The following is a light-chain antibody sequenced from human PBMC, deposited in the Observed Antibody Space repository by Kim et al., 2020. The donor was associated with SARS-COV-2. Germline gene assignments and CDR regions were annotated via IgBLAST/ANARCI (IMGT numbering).Light chain of an antibody. CDR2: AAS. Sequence: AAVGDRVTITCRASQDIGNYLAWYQQKPGKVPELLIYAASALRSGVPSRFSGSGSATAFTLSISSLQPEDVATYYCQKYNSVPRTFGQGTKVDIK. CDR3: QKYNSVPRT. V-gene: IGKV1-27*01. CDR1: QDIGNY. J-gene: IGKJ1*01.